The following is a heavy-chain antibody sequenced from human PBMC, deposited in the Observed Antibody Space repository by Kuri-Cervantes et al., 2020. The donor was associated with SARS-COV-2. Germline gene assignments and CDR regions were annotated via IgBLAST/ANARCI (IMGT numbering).Heavy chain of an antibody. CDR1: GFTFSSYG. D-gene: IGHD3-16*02. CDR3: ARDFAFGGVIMY. J-gene: IGHJ4*02. CDR2: IRYDGSNK. Sequence: GGSLRLSCAASGFTFSSYGMHWVRQAPGKGLEWVAFIRYDGSNKYYADSVKGRFTISRDNAKNSLYLQMNSLRAEDTAVYYCARDFAFGGVIMYWGQGTLVTVSS. V-gene: IGHV3-30*02.